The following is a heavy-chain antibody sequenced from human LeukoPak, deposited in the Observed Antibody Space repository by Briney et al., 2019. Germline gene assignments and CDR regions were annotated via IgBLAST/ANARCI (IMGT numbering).Heavy chain of an antibody. J-gene: IGHJ4*02. D-gene: IGHD6-19*01. V-gene: IGHV3-23*01. CDR3: ARGGIQVSGIDEFDY. Sequence: GGSLRLSCAASGFSFSAYGMTWLRQAPGKGLEWVSSISAGGDSANYADSVKGRFTISRDNSQNTLFVHMNSLRGEDTAVYFCARGGIQVSGIDEFDYWGQGTLVTVSS. CDR1: GFSFSAYG. CDR2: ISAGGDSA.